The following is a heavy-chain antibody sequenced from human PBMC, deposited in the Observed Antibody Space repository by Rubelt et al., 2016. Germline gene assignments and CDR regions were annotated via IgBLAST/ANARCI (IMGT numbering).Heavy chain of an antibody. CDR2: IYYRGST. J-gene: IGHJ4*02. CDR1: GGSISSSSYY. CDR3: ARITIFGVVGSHYFDY. D-gene: IGHD3-3*01. Sequence: QLQLQESGPGLVKPSETLSLTCTVSGGSISSSSYYWGWIRQPPGKGLEWIGSIYYRGSTYYNLSLKVVAPITGVRAKTQFSLMLRSVTAAETAVYYCARITIFGVVGSHYFDYWGQGTLVTVSS. V-gene: IGHV4-39*01.